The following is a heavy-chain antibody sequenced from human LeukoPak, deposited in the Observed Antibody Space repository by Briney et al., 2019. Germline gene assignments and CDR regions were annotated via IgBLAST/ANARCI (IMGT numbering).Heavy chain of an antibody. V-gene: IGHV3-23*01. D-gene: IGHD6-19*01. Sequence: GGSLRLSCAASGFTFSSYAMSWVRQAPGKGLGWVSAISGSGGSTYYADSVKGRFTISRGNSKNTLYLQMNSLRAEDTAVYYCAKYAMGQWYFDYWGQGTLVTVSS. CDR3: AKYAMGQWYFDY. CDR1: GFTFSSYA. J-gene: IGHJ4*02. CDR2: ISGSGGST.